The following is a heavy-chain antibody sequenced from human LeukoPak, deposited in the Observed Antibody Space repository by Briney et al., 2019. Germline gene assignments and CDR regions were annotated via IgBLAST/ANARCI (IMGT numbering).Heavy chain of an antibody. J-gene: IGHJ4*02. Sequence: PGGSLRLSCAASGFTFSSYWMSWVRQAPGKGLELVANIKQDGSEKYYVDSVKGRFTISRDNAKNSLYLQMNSLRAEDTAVYYCARQNYSDSSGYYYSGFDYWGQGTPVTVSS. CDR3: ARQNYSDSSGYYYSGFDY. V-gene: IGHV3-7*01. D-gene: IGHD3-22*01. CDR1: GFTFSSYW. CDR2: IKQDGSEK.